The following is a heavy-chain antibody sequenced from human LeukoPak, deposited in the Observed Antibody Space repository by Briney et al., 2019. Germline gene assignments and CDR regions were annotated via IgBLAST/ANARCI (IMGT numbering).Heavy chain of an antibody. V-gene: IGHV3-23*01. J-gene: IGHJ5*02. CDR3: AKDYQDIVVVPAAIWLDWFDP. CDR1: GFTFSSYA. Sequence: GGSLRLSCAASGFTFSSYAMSWVRQAPGKGLEWVSSISASGGSTYYADSVKGRFTISRDNSKNTLYLQMNSLRAEDTAVYYCAKDYQDIVVVPAAIWLDWFDPWGQGTLVTVSS. CDR2: ISASGGST. D-gene: IGHD2-2*01.